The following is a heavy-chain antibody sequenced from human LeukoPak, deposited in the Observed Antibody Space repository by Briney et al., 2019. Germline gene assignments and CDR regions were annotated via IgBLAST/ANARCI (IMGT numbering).Heavy chain of an antibody. CDR1: GGSISSSNW. Sequence: PSGTLSLTCAVSGGSISSSNWWSWVRQPPGKGLEWIGEIYHSGSTNYNPSLKSRVTISVDKSKNQFSLKLSSVTASDTAVYYCASRPYYYDSSGYLTPFDYWGQGTLVTVSS. D-gene: IGHD3-22*01. J-gene: IGHJ4*02. CDR3: ASRPYYYDSSGYLTPFDY. V-gene: IGHV4-4*02. CDR2: IYHSGST.